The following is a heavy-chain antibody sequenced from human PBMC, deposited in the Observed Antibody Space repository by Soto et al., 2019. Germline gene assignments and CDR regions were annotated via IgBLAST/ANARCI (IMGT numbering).Heavy chain of an antibody. CDR3: VREYTSSLTFDC. V-gene: IGHV5-51*01. CDR1: GYSFPNYW. J-gene: IGHJ4*02. D-gene: IGHD2-2*01. Sequence: PGDSLKIACVGSGYSFPNYWIGWLRQMRGKGLEWMGFICPGDSETTYNPSLQGQVTISGDMFLIASYLQWSGLKASDTAMYYCVREYTSSLTFDCCGQGTLVTVSS. CDR2: ICPGDSET.